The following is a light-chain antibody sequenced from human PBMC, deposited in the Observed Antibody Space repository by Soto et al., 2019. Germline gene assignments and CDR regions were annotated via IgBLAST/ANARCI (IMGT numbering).Light chain of an antibody. Sequence: EIVLTQSPATLSLSPGERGTLSCRASQSVSSSLAWYQQKPGQAPRLLIYDASNRATGIPARFRGSGSGTDFTLTISSLEPEDFAVYYCQQRSNWPRTFGQGPKVEI. V-gene: IGKV3-11*01. CDR1: QSVSSS. CDR3: QQRSNWPRT. CDR2: DAS. J-gene: IGKJ1*01.